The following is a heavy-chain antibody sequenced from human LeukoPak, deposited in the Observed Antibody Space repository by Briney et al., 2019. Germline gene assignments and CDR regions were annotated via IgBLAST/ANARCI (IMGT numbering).Heavy chain of an antibody. D-gene: IGHD3-22*01. CDR3: TRGSHYDSSGFTLFAL. Sequence: GGSLRLSCAASVFTVSSSYMRWVRQAPGKGLEWVSVIYSGGSTYYADSVKGRFAISRDNSQNTLSLQMNSLRAEDTAVYYCTRGSHYDSSGFTLFALWGRGTLVTVSS. CDR2: IYSGGST. J-gene: IGHJ2*01. V-gene: IGHV3-66*01. CDR1: VFTVSSSY.